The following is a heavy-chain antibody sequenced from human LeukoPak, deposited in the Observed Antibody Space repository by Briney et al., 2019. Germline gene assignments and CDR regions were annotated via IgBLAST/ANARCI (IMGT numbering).Heavy chain of an antibody. V-gene: IGHV1-3*01. CDR1: GYTFTSYA. CDR3: ATPSRTGFGTYYFDY. CDR2: INAGNGNT. J-gene: IGHJ4*02. Sequence: APVKVSCKASGYTFTSYAMHWVRQAPGQRLEWMGWINAGNGNTKYSQKFQGRVTITRDTSASTAYMELSSLRSEDTAVYYCATPSRTGFGTYYFDYWGQGTLVTVSS. D-gene: IGHD1-1*01.